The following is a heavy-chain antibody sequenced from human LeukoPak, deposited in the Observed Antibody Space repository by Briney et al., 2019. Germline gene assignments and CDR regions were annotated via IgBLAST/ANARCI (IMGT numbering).Heavy chain of an antibody. CDR2: ISGSGGFT. CDR1: GFTFSSYA. Sequence: PGGSLRLSCAASGFTFSSYAMSWVRQAPGKGLEWVSAISGSGGFTYYAESVKGRFTVSRDNSKSTLYLQMSSLRAEDTAVYYCAKHTLVDYWGQGTLVTVSS. CDR3: AKHTLVDY. J-gene: IGHJ4*02. V-gene: IGHV3-23*01.